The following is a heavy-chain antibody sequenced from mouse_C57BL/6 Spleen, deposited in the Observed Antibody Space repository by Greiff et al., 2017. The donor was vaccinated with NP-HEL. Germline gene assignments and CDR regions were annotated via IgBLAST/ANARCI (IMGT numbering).Heavy chain of an antibody. CDR1: GYTFTDYY. CDR2: IYPGSGNT. CDR3: ARGGNYYDYTYYFDY. J-gene: IGHJ2*01. Sequence: QVQLQQSGAELVRPGASVKLSCKASGYTFTDYYINWVKQRPGQGLEWIARIYPGSGNTYYNEKFKGKATLTAEKSSSTAYMQLSSLTSEDSAVYFCARGGNYYDYTYYFDYWGQGTTLTVSS. V-gene: IGHV1-76*01. D-gene: IGHD2-4*01.